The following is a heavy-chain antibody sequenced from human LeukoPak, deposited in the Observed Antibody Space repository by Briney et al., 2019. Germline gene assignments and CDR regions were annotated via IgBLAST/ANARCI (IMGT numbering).Heavy chain of an antibody. J-gene: IGHJ5*02. D-gene: IGHD3-3*01. Sequence: NPSETLSLTCTVSGDSNSSYYWSWIRQPPGKRLEWIGCISDSGSTNYNPSLKSRVTISVDTSKSQFSLKLSSVTAADTAVYYCARGRLLEWFDSWGQGTLVSVSS. CDR2: ISDSGST. V-gene: IGHV4-59*01. CDR1: GDSNSSYY. CDR3: ARGRLLEWFDS.